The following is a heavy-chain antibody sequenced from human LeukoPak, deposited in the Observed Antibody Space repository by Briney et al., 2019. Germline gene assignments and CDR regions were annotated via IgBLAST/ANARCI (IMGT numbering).Heavy chain of an antibody. J-gene: IGHJ4*02. CDR2: ISPSGTSI. D-gene: IGHD6-19*01. Sequence: GGSLRLSCAASGFTFSDNYLSWIRQTPGKGLEWVSYISPSGTSIYYADSVKGRFTISRDNAKNSLYLQMNSLRSEDTAVYYCARAVAGSTWDYWGQGTLVTVSS. V-gene: IGHV3-11*01. CDR3: ARAVAGSTWDY. CDR1: GFTFSDNY.